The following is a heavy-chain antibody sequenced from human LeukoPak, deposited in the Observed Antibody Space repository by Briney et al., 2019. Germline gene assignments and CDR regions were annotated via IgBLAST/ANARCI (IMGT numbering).Heavy chain of an antibody. J-gene: IGHJ6*02. Sequence: ASVKVSCKASGYTFTSYDINWVRQAPGQGLEWMGWMNPNSGNTGYAQKFQGRVTMTRNTSISTAYMELSSLRSEDTAVYYCAREAAPVWLSTYYYYGMDVWGQGTTVTVSS. CDR2: MNPNSGNT. CDR3: AREAAPVWLSTYYYYGMDV. CDR1: GYTFTSYD. D-gene: IGHD3-22*01. V-gene: IGHV1-8*01.